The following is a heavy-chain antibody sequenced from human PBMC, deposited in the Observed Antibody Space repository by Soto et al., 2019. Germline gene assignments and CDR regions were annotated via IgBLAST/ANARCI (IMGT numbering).Heavy chain of an antibody. V-gene: IGHV1-18*01. D-gene: IGHD3-16*01. J-gene: IGHJ4*02. CDR1: GYTFTN. Sequence: QVQLGQSAAEVKKPGASVKVSCKTSGYTFTNWVRQAPGQGLEWMGWISAHNGNTNYAQNFQGRVTMTTDTSTSTAYMVLRSLRSDDTAVYYCVRGGTPIDYWGQGTLVTVSS. CDR2: ISAHNGNT. CDR3: VRGGTPIDY.